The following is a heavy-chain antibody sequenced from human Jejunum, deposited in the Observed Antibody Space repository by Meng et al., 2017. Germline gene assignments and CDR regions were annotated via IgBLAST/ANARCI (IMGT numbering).Heavy chain of an antibody. CDR1: GGSISSGGYY. D-gene: IGHD6-13*01. V-gene: IGHV4-31*03. Sequence: LRLSCTVSGGSISSGGYYWNWIRQHPGKGLEWIGQIYYSGSTNYSPSLKSRATTSVDTSQNQFSLKLSSVTAADTAVYFCARGKGLSAAFYYYGMDVWGQGTTVTVSS. J-gene: IGHJ6*02. CDR3: ARGKGLSAAFYYYGMDV. CDR2: IYYSGST.